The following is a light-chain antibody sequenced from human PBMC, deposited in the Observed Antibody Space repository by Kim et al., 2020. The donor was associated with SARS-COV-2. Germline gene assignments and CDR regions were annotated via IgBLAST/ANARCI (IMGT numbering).Light chain of an antibody. Sequence: DIQMTQSPSSLSASVGDRVTITCQASQDIDNYLNWYQQKPGKAPKLLIYDASIFKTGVPSRFSGSGSGTDFTFTISSLQPEDTATYYCQQYDNLPYTFGQGTKLEI. V-gene: IGKV1-33*01. CDR3: QQYDNLPYT. CDR1: QDIDNY. CDR2: DAS. J-gene: IGKJ2*01.